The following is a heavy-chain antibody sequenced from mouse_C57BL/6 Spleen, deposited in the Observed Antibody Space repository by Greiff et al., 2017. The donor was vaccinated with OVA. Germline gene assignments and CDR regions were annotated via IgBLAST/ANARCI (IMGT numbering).Heavy chain of an antibody. V-gene: IGHV1-18*01. D-gene: IGHD2-14*01. CDR3: ARRRYFPGLDY. Sequence: DVKLQESGPELVKPGASVKIPCKASGYTFTDYNMDWVKQSHGKSLEWIGDINPNNGGTIYNQKFKGKATLTVDKSSSTAYMELRSLTSEDTAVYYCARRRYFPGLDYWGQGTTLTVSS. CDR1: GYTFTDYN. J-gene: IGHJ2*01. CDR2: INPNNGGT.